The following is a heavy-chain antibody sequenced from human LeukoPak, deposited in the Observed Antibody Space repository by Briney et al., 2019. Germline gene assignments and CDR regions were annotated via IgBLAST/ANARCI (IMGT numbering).Heavy chain of an antibody. CDR3: ARDPTSTSKVGYFDY. J-gene: IGHJ4*02. D-gene: IGHD2-2*01. CDR2: ISWNSGSI. Sequence: GGSLRLSCAASGFTFDDYAMHWVRQAPGKGLEWVSGISWNSGSIGYADSVKGRFTISRDNAKNSLYLQMNSLRAEDTAVYYCARDPTSTSKVGYFDYWGQGTLVTVSS. V-gene: IGHV3-9*01. CDR1: GFTFDDYA.